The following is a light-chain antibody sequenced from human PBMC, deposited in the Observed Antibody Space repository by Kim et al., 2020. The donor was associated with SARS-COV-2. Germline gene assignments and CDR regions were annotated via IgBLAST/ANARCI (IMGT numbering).Light chain of an antibody. CDR2: GAS. Sequence: PGERATLSCRASQSVSSSYLAGYQQKPGQAPRLLIYGASSRATGIPDRFSGSGSGTDFTLTISRLEPEDFAVYYCQQYGSSPPVTFGGGTKLEI. V-gene: IGKV3-20*01. J-gene: IGKJ4*01. CDR1: QSVSSSY. CDR3: QQYGSSPPVT.